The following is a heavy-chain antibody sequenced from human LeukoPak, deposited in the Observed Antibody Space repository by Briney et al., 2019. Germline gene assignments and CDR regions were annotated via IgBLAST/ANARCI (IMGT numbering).Heavy chain of an antibody. CDR3: ARLDYDSSVYYPYNWFDP. V-gene: IGHV4-34*01. J-gene: IGHJ5*02. CDR1: GFTFSSYS. Sequence: PGGSLRLSCAASGFTFSSYSMNWVRQPPGKGLEWIGEINHSGSTNYNPSLKSRVTISIDTSKNQFSLRLTSVTAADTALYYCARLDYDSSVYYPYNWFDPWGQGILVTVSS. D-gene: IGHD3-22*01. CDR2: INHSGST.